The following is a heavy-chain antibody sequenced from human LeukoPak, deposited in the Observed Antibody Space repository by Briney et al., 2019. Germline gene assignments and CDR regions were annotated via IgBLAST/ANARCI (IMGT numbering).Heavy chain of an antibody. CDR1: GGTFSSYA. J-gene: IGHJ4*02. CDR2: IVPILGIA. D-gene: IGHD3-22*01. Sequence: GASVKVSCKASGGTFSSYAISWVRQAPGQGLEWMGRIVPILGIANYAQKFQGRVTITADKSTSTAYMELSSLRSEDTAVYYCARVASGSGYSPSPFDYWGQGTLVTVSS. V-gene: IGHV1-69*04. CDR3: ARVASGSGYSPSPFDY.